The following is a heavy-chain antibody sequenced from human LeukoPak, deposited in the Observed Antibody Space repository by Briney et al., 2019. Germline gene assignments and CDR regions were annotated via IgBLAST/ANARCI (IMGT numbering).Heavy chain of an antibody. CDR1: GGSVTSTNW. Sequence: SETLSLTCDVSGGSVTSTNWWTWVRQPPGKGLEWIGEVHLDGRTNYNPSLRSRLIMSVDLPENHNSLKLTSVTAADTAVYYCGREGGFYRPLDYSGQGTLVTVSS. V-gene: IGHV4-4*02. J-gene: IGHJ4*02. CDR2: VHLDGRT. D-gene: IGHD3-3*01. CDR3: GREGGFYRPLDY.